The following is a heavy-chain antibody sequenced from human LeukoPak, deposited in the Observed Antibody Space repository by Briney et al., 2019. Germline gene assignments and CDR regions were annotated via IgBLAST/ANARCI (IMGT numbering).Heavy chain of an antibody. V-gene: IGHV4-34*01. CDR1: GGSFSGYY. CDR2: INHSGST. Sequence: SETLSLTCAVYGGSFSGYYWSWVRQPPGKGLEWIGEINHSGSTNYNPSLKTRVTISEDMSKNPFSLKVNSLTAADTAVYYCARGEVGATTLNYFYYMDVWGKGTTVTVSS. D-gene: IGHD1-26*01. J-gene: IGHJ6*03. CDR3: ARGEVGATTLNYFYYMDV.